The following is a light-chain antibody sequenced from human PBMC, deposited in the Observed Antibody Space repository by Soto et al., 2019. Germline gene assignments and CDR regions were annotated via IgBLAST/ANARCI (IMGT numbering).Light chain of an antibody. CDR3: QQYNNWPSIT. Sequence: EIVMTQSPATLSVSPGERATLSCRASQSVSSNLAWYQQKPGQAPRLLIYGASTRATAIPARFSGRGSGTEFTLTISSLQSEYFAVYYCQQYNNWPSITFGQGTRLEIK. CDR2: GAS. CDR1: QSVSSN. J-gene: IGKJ5*01. V-gene: IGKV3-15*01.